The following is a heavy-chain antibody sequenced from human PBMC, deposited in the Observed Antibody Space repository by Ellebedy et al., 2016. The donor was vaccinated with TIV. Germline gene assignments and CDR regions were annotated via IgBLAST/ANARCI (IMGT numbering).Heavy chain of an antibody. Sequence: SGPTLVKPTQTLTLTCTFSGFSLSTSGVGVGWIRQPPGKALEWLARIDWADDKYYSTSLKTRLTISKDTSKNQVVLTMTNMDPVDTATYYCARINPWGGGGAFWGQGTLVTVSS. V-gene: IGHV2-70*11. D-gene: IGHD3-16*01. J-gene: IGHJ4*02. CDR3: ARINPWGGGGAF. CDR2: IDWADDK. CDR1: GFSLSTSGVG.